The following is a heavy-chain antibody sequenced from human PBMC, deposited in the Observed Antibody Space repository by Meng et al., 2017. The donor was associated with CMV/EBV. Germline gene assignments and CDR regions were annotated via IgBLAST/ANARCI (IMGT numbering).Heavy chain of an antibody. J-gene: IGHJ4*02. CDR3: AKAPKLLRFLVWKMTAIRYNFDY. V-gene: IGHV3-30*18. CDR2: ISYNGSNK. D-gene: IGHD3-3*01. Sequence: MHWVRQAPGKGLEWGAVISYNGSNKYYADSVKGRFTISRDNSKNTLYLQMNSLRAEDTAVYYCAKAPKLLRFLVWKMTAIRYNFDYWGQGTLVTVSS.